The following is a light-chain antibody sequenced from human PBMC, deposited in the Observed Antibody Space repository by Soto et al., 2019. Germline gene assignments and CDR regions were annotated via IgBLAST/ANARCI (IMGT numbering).Light chain of an antibody. Sequence: DIQMTQSPSSLSASVGDRVTITCQASQDISNYLNWYQQKPGKAPKLLIYDASNLETGVPSRFSGSGSRTDFTFTISSLQPEDIATYYCQQYDNLATFGPGTKVDIK. V-gene: IGKV1-33*01. J-gene: IGKJ3*01. CDR3: QQYDNLAT. CDR2: DAS. CDR1: QDISNY.